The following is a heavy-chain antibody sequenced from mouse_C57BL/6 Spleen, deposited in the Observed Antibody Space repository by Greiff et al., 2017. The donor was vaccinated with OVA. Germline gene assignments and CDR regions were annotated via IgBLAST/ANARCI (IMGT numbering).Heavy chain of an antibody. D-gene: IGHD1-1*01. CDR3: ARSHYGSSYVFDY. CDR1: GYTFTNYW. V-gene: IGHV1-63*01. J-gene: IGHJ2*01. Sequence: VKLVESGAELVRPGTSVKMSCKASGYTFTNYWIGWAKQRPGHGLEWIGDIYPGGGYTNYNEKFKGKATLTADKSSSTAYMQFSSLTSEDSAIYYCARSHYGSSYVFDYWGQGTTLTVSS. CDR2: IYPGGGYT.